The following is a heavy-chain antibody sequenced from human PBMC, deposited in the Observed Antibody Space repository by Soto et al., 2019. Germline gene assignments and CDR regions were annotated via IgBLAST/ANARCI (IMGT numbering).Heavy chain of an antibody. D-gene: IGHD6-13*01. CDR2: ISYDGSNK. Sequence: GGSLRLSCAASGFTFSSYGMHWVRQAPGKGLEWVAVISYDGSNKYYADSVKGRFTISRDNSKNTLYLRMNSLRAEDTAVYYCAKDRVLKSSSWLCYYYYGMDVWGQGTTGTGSS. V-gene: IGHV3-30*18. CDR3: AKDRVLKSSSWLCYYYYGMDV. CDR1: GFTFSSYG. J-gene: IGHJ6*02.